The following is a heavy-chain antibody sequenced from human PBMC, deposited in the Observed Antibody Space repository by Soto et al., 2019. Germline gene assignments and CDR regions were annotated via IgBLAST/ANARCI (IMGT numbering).Heavy chain of an antibody. V-gene: IGHV4-39*01. CDR3: ALGSTYGDYPPYYFDY. J-gene: IGHJ4*02. D-gene: IGHD4-17*01. CDR1: GGSISSSSYY. CDR2: IYYSGST. Sequence: SETMSLTCTVSGGSISSSSYYWGWIRQPPGKGMEWIGSIYYSGSTYYNQSLKSRVTISVDTSKNQFSLKLSSVTAADMVVFFFALGSTYGDYPPYYFDYWGQGTLVTVSS.